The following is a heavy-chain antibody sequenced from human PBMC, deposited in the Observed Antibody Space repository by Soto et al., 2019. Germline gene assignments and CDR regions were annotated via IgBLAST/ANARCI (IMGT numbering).Heavy chain of an antibody. D-gene: IGHD1-26*01. J-gene: IGHJ5*02. CDR1: GFTFSSYA. CDR2: FSGGRDTT. CDR3: ATGGIYYEA. V-gene: IGHV3-23*01. Sequence: GGSLRLSCVASGFTFSSYAMSWVRQAPGQRLEWVATFSGGRDTTWHADSVKGRFTVSRDSSKNTLSLQMDSLRAEDTGVYYCATGGIYYEAWGQGTLVTVSS.